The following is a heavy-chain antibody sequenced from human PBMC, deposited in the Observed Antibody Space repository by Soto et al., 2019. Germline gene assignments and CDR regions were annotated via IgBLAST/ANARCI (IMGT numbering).Heavy chain of an antibody. CDR1: GDSVSSNSAA. V-gene: IGHV6-1*01. CDR2: TYFRSRWYS. Sequence: PSQTLSLTCAISGDSVSSNSAAWNWIRQSPSRGLEWLGRTYFRSRWYSDFAVSVKSRISINVDTSKNHVSLQLNSVTPEDTAVYFCVRGFTDGYNRFLDNWGHGTLVTVSS. D-gene: IGHD5-12*01. J-gene: IGHJ4*03. CDR3: VRGFTDGYNRFLDN.